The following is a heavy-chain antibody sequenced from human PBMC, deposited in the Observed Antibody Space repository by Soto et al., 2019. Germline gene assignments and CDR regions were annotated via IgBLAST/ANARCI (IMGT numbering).Heavy chain of an antibody. D-gene: IGHD6-19*01. V-gene: IGHV3-33*01. J-gene: IGHJ6*02. CDR2: IWYDGSNK. CDR1: GFTFSSYG. CDR3: ARDGYIPSNGWYYYGMDV. Sequence: QVQLVESGGGVVQPGRSLRLSCAASGFTFSSYGMHWVRQAPGKGLEWVAVIWYDGSNKYYADSVKGRFTISRDNSKNTLDLQMNSLRAEDTAVYYCARDGYIPSNGWYYYGMDVWGQGTTVTVSS.